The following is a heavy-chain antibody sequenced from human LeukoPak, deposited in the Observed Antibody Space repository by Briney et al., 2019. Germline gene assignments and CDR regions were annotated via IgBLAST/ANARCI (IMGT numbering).Heavy chain of an antibody. CDR3: ATRAMNYYGSGSYYGY. V-gene: IGHV4-34*01. Sequence: PSETLSLTCAVYGGPFSGYYWSWIRQPPGKGLEWIGEINHSGSTNYNPSLKSRVTISVDTSKNQFSLKLSSVTAADTAVYYCATRAMNYYGSGSYYGYWGQGTLVTVSS. D-gene: IGHD3-10*01. J-gene: IGHJ4*02. CDR1: GGPFSGYY. CDR2: INHSGST.